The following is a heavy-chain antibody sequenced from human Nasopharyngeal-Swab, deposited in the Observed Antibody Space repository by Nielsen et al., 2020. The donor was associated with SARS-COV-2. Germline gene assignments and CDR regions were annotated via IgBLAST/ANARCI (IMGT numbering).Heavy chain of an antibody. CDR3: ARERVQRGYYYYGMDV. Sequence: ASVKVSCKASGYTFTSYGISWVRQAPGQGLEWMGWISAYNGNTNYAQKLQGRVTMTTDTSTSTAYMELSSLRSEDTAVYYCARERVQRGYYYYGMDVWGQGTTVTVSS. CDR2: ISAYNGNT. J-gene: IGHJ6*02. V-gene: IGHV1-18*04. CDR1: GYTFTSYG. D-gene: IGHD4/OR15-4a*01.